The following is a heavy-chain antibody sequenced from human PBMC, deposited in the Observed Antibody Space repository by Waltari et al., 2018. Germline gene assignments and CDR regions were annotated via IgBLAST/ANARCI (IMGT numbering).Heavy chain of an antibody. J-gene: IGHJ4*02. CDR3: ARDYCSGDGCSLDC. CDR1: GYTFTSHS. Sequence: QVQLVQSGNEVMKPGASVKVSCKASGYTFTSHSITWVRQAPGQGPEWLGWINRNNGNTKFAQKFQSRVSLTTDTSTSTAYMDLRSLTSDDTAVYYCARDYCSGDGCSLDCWGQGTLVTVSS. V-gene: IGHV1-18*04. D-gene: IGHD2-15*01. CDR2: INRNNGNT.